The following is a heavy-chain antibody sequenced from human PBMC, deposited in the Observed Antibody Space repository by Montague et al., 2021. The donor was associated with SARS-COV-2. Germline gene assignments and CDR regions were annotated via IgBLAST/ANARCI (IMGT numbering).Heavy chain of an antibody. CDR3: AKDGGHSSGYYYEGGFDS. CDR1: GFIFEDYA. CDR2: ISWNSGSI. Sequence: SMRLSCAASGFIFEDYAMHWVRQAPGKGLEWVSGISWNSGSIAYXDSLKGRFTISRENAKNSLYLQMSSLRPKATALYYCAKDGGHSSGYYYEGGFDSWGQGTPVTVSS. V-gene: IGHV3-9*01. J-gene: IGHJ4*02. D-gene: IGHD3-22*01.